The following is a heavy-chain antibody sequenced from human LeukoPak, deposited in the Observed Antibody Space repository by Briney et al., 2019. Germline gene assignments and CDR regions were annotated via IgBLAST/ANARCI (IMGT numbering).Heavy chain of an antibody. CDR1: GGSFSGYY. V-gene: IGHV4-34*01. D-gene: IGHD3-22*01. Sequence: ASETLSLTCAVYGGSFSGYYWSWIRQPPGKGLEWIGEINHSGSTNYNPSLKSRVTISVDTSKNQFSLKLSSVTAADTAVYSCARAYDSSGYKPPYYFDYWGQGTLVTVSS. CDR2: INHSGST. CDR3: ARAYDSSGYKPPYYFDY. J-gene: IGHJ4*02.